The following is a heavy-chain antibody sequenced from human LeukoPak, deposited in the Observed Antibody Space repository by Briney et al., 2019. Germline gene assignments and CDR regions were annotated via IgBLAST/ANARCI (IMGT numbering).Heavy chain of an antibody. CDR3: ARDRGTPDSFNS. V-gene: IGHV3-74*01. CDR2: ISGDGSTI. Sequence: GGSLRLSCAASGYTFSPYWMHWVRQAPGKGLVWVSHISGDGSTIVYADSVKGRFTMSRDNAKNTLFLQMDSLRAEDTAVYYCARDRGTPDSFNSWGQGTVVTVSS. D-gene: IGHD3-10*01. J-gene: IGHJ3*02. CDR1: GYTFSPYW.